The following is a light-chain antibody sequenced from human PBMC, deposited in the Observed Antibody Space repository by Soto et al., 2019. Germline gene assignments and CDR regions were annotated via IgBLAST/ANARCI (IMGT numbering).Light chain of an antibody. CDR1: QSVSSY. J-gene: IGKJ4*01. CDR2: DAS. V-gene: IGKV3-11*01. Sequence: EIVLTQSPATLSLSPGERATLSCRVSQSVSSYLAWYQQKPGQAPRLLIYDASNRATGIPARFSGSGSGTDFTLTISSLEPEDFAVYCCQQRSNWPPLTFGGGTKVDIK. CDR3: QQRSNWPPLT.